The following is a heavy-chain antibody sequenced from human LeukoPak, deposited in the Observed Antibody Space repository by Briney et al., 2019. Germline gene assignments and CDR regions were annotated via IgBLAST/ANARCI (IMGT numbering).Heavy chain of an antibody. Sequence: ASVKVSCKASGGTFSSYAISWVRQAPGQGLEWMGGIIPIFGTANYAQKFQGRVTMTRDTSTSTVYMELSSLRSEDTAVYHCARVKQQLVSFDYWGQGTLVTVSS. V-gene: IGHV1-69*05. CDR3: ARVKQQLVSFDY. J-gene: IGHJ4*02. CDR2: IIPIFGTA. D-gene: IGHD6-13*01. CDR1: GGTFSSYA.